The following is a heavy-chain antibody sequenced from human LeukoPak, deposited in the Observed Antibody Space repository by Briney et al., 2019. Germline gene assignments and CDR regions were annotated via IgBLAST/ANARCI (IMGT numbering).Heavy chain of an antibody. CDR1: GFTFSSYG. D-gene: IGHD5-24*01. J-gene: IGHJ4*02. Sequence: GGSLRLSCAASGFTFSSYGMHWVRQAPGKGLEWVSLIYSGGSTYYADSVKGRFTISRDNSKNTLYLQMNSLRAEDTAVYYCARVQRDGYNRGFDYWGQGTLVTVSS. V-gene: IGHV3-NL1*01. CDR3: ARVQRDGYNRGFDY. CDR2: IYSGGST.